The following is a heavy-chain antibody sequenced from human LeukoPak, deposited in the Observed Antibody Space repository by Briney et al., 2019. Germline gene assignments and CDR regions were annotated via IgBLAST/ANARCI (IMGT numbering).Heavy chain of an antibody. CDR3: ARRRGSFDY. CDR1: GGSFSGYY. Sequence: SETLSLTCAVYGGSFSGYYWSWIRQPPGKGLEWIGEINHSGGTNYNPSLKSRVTISVDTSKNQFSLKLSSVTAADTAVYYCARRRGSFDYWGQGTLVTVSS. J-gene: IGHJ4*02. D-gene: IGHD6-25*01. CDR2: INHSGGT. V-gene: IGHV4-34*01.